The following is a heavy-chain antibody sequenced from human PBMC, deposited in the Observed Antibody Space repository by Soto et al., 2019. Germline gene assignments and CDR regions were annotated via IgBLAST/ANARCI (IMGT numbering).Heavy chain of an antibody. Sequence: LGESLKISSKGSGYSFTSYWISWVRQKTGKGLEWMGRIDPSDSYTNYSPSFQGHITISADKSISTAYLQWSSLKASDTAMYYCARRSAPGYCSSTSCYGWRGYYGMDVWGQGTTVTVSS. D-gene: IGHD2-2*01. J-gene: IGHJ6*02. CDR2: IDPSDSYT. V-gene: IGHV5-10-1*01. CDR1: GYSFTSYW. CDR3: ARRSAPGYCSSTSCYGWRGYYGMDV.